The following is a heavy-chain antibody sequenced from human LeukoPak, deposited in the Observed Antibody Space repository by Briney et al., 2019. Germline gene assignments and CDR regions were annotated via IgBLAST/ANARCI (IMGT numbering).Heavy chain of an antibody. CDR1: GFIFSENW. CDR3: ARDGTCLDF. Sequence: GGSLRLSCGASGFIFSENWMSCVRQAPGRGPEWVADIKGDGSKMYYVDSVKGRFTISRDNDKNALYLQMNNLRVEDTGVYSCARDGTCLDFWGQGVLVTVSS. V-gene: IGHV3-7*01. CDR2: IKGDGSKM. J-gene: IGHJ4*02.